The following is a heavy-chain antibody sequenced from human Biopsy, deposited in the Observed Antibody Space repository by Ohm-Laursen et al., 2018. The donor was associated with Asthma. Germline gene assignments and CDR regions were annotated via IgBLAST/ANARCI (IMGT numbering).Heavy chain of an antibody. V-gene: IGHV3-9*01. CDR1: GPNFEDYV. Sequence: SLRLSCAASGPNFEDYVMHWVRQAPGKGLEWVSGISWNSRSIGYGDSVKGRFTISRDNTKNSLYLQMNSLSPEDTAMYYCRALPTRTMYFDSWGQGTLVTVSS. CDR2: ISWNSRSI. CDR3: RALPTRTMYFDS. D-gene: IGHD4/OR15-4a*01. J-gene: IGHJ4*02.